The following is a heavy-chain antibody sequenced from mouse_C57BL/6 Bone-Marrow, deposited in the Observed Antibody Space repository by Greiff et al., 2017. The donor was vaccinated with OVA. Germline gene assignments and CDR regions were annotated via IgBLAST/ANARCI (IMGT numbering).Heavy chain of an antibody. Sequence: VMLVESGGGLVKPGGSLKLSCAASGFTFSDYGMHWVRQAPEKGLAWVAYISSGSSTLYYADTVKGRLTISRDNANNSLFLQMTSVRSEDTAMYYCARTVTYFDYWAQGTTLTVSS. V-gene: IGHV5-17*01. CDR2: ISSGSSTL. J-gene: IGHJ2*01. D-gene: IGHD4-1*01. CDR3: ARTVTYFDY. CDR1: GFTFSDYG.